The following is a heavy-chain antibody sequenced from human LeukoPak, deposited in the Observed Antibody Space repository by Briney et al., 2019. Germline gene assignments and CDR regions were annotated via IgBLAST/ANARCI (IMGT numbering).Heavy chain of an antibody. CDR1: GFNFHTFA. J-gene: IGHJ4*02. V-gene: IGHV3-30*04. Sequence: GGSLRLSCAASGFNFHTFAIHWVRQAPGKGLEWVTLISFNGNDKKYADSVKGRFTVSRDNSRNTVFLQMNSLRPEDTALYYCARVYGGEIDYWGQGTQVTVSS. D-gene: IGHD2-8*01. CDR2: ISFNGNDK. CDR3: ARVYGGEIDY.